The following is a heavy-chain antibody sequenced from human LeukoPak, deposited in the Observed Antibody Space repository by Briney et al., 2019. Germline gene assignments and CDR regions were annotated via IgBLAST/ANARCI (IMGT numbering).Heavy chain of an antibody. V-gene: IGHV3-33*01. CDR3: VREAASGYYIGC. Sequence: GGSLRLSCAASGFTFSSYGMHWVRQAPGKGLEWVAVIWYDGSNKYYADSVKGRFTISRDNSKNTLYLQMNSLRAEDTAVYYCVREAASGYYIGCWGQGTLVTVSS. J-gene: IGHJ4*02. CDR2: IWYDGSNK. CDR1: GFTFSSYG. D-gene: IGHD5-12*01.